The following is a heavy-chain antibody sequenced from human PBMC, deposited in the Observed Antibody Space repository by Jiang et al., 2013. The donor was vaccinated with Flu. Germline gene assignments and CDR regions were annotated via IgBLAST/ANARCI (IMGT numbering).Heavy chain of an antibody. V-gene: IGHV6-1*01. D-gene: IGHD3-22*01. CDR1: GDSVSSNSAA. J-gene: IGHJ6*04. CDR3: ARARYYYDSSGYYSYYYYGMDV. Sequence: SLTCAISGDSVSSNSAAWNWIRQSPSRGLEWLGRTYYRSKWYNDYAVSVKSRITINPDTSKNQFSLQLNSVTPEDTAVYYCARARYYYDSSGYYSYYYYGMDVWGKGTTVTVSS. CDR2: TYYRSKWYN.